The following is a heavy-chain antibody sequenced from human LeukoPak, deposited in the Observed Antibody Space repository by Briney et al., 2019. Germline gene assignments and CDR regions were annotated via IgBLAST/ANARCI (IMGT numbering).Heavy chain of an antibody. J-gene: IGHJ4*02. CDR1: GFTFSNHA. Sequence: PGGPLRLSCAASGFTFSNHAMDWVRQAPWKGLEWVGRIRNKANSYTTEYAASVQGRFTVSRDDSKNSLYLQMNSMKTEDTAVYYCTRLVGANDWGQGTLVTVSS. D-gene: IGHD1-26*01. V-gene: IGHV3-72*01. CDR3: TRLVGAND. CDR2: IRNKANSYTT.